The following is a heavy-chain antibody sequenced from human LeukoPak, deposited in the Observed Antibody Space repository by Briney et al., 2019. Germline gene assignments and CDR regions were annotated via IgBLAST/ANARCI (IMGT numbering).Heavy chain of an antibody. V-gene: IGHV4-28*03. CDR1: GYSISSSNW. CDR2: IYYSGST. Sequence: SETLSLTCAVSGYSISSSNWWGWIRQPPGKGLEWIGYIYYSGSTYYNPSLKSRVTISVDTSKNQFSLKLNSVTAADTAVYYCARDRPYYYDSSGYYYNYWGQGTLVTVSS. CDR3: ARDRPYYYDSSGYYYNY. D-gene: IGHD3-22*01. J-gene: IGHJ4*02.